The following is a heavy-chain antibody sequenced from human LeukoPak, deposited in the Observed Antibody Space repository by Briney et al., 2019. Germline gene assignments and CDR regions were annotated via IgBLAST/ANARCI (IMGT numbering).Heavy chain of an antibody. V-gene: IGHV3-11*01. Sequence: GGSLRLSCAASGFTFSDYYMSWIRQAPGKGLEWVSYISSSGSTIYYADFVKGRFTISRDNAKNSLYLQMNSLRAEDTAVYYCASPRRRWYVDYWGQGTLVTVSS. D-gene: IGHD6-13*01. J-gene: IGHJ4*02. CDR2: ISSSGSTI. CDR3: ASPRRRWYVDY. CDR1: GFTFSDYY.